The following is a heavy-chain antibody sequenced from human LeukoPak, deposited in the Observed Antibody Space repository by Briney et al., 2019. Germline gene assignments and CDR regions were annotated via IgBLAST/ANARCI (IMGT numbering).Heavy chain of an antibody. Sequence: PGGSLRLFCAASGFTFSDHYMDWDRQAPGKGLEWVGRTRNKANSYTTEYAASVKGRFTISRDDSKNSLYLQMNSLKTEDTAVYYCARIHPYDSSGFHYWGQGTLVTVSS. D-gene: IGHD3-22*01. CDR3: ARIHPYDSSGFHY. J-gene: IGHJ4*02. CDR1: GFTFSDHY. V-gene: IGHV3-72*01. CDR2: TRNKANSYTT.